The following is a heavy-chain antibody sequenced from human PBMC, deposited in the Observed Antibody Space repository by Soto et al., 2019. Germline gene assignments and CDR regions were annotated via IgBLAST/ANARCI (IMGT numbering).Heavy chain of an antibody. CDR2: ISYDGSNK. CDR3: AKEGVTTSQIYYYYYMDV. V-gene: IGHV3-30*18. Sequence: QVQLVESGGGVVQPGRSLRLSCAASGFTFSSYGMHWVRQAPGKGLEWVAVISYDGSNKYYADSVKGRFTISRDNSKNTLYLQMNSLRAEDTAVYYCAKEGVTTSQIYYYYYMDVWGKGTTVTVSS. CDR1: GFTFSSYG. J-gene: IGHJ6*03. D-gene: IGHD4-17*01.